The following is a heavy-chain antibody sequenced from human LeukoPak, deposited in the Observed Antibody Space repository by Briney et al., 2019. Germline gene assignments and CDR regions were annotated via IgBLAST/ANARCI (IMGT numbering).Heavy chain of an antibody. J-gene: IGHJ4*02. CDR2: IWYDGSNK. CDR1: GFTFSSYG. D-gene: IGHD1-26*01. CDR3: ASDGTVGALDY. V-gene: IGHV3-33*01. Sequence: PGGSLRLSCAASGFTFSSYGMHWVRQAPGKGLEWVAVIWYDGSNKYYADSVKGRFTISRDNAKNSLYLQMNSLRAEDTAVYYCASDGTVGALDYWGQGTLVTVSS.